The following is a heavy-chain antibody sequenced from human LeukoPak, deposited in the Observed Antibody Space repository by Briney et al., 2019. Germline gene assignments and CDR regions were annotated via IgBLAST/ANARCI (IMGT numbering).Heavy chain of an antibody. CDR2: IYPYDSET. CDR1: GYRFTGVC. J-gene: IGHJ4*02. CDR3: ARHIGYSAWNPDY. V-gene: IGHV5-51*01. Sequence: GESLHISCQASGYRFTGVCIGWVRQMPGKGLEWMGIIYPYDSETRYSPSFQGQVTISADKSISTAYLQWSSLKASDTAMYYCARHIGYSAWNPDYGGQGTPVTVSS. D-gene: IGHD5-18*01.